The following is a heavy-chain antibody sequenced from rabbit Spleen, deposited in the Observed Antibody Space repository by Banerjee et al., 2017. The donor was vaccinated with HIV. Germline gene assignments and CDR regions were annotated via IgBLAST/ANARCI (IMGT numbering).Heavy chain of an antibody. CDR3: ARSGDSGGDYIKL. CDR1: GFSFSSGYW. CDR2: IYAGGSGST. J-gene: IGHJ4*01. D-gene: IGHD2-1*01. V-gene: IGHV1S45*01. Sequence: QEQLEESGGDLVKPEGSLTLTCTASGFSFSSGYWICWVRQAPGKGLEWIACIYAGGSGSTYYASWAKGRFTISKTSSTTVTLQMTSLTAADTATYFCARSGDSGGDYIKLWGQGTLVTVS.